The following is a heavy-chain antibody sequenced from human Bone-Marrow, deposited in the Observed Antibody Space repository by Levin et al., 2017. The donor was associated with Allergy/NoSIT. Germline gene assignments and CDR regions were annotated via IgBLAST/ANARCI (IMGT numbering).Heavy chain of an antibody. CDR1: GGTFSTYG. J-gene: IGHJ4*02. V-gene: IGHV1-69*13. CDR2: VIPVFGTP. D-gene: IGHD5-24*01. Sequence: SVKVSCKASGGTFSTYGINWVRQAPGQGLEWMGGVIPVFGTPNYAQRFQGRVRITADESTSTAYMELSSLRYDDTAVYYCAREGGRDVDNLYFDYWGQGTTVTVSS. CDR3: AREGGRDVDNLYFDY.